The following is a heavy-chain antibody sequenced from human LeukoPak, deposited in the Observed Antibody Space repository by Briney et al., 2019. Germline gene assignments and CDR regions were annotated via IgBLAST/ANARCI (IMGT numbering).Heavy chain of an antibody. CDR3: ARDRIYCSSTSCRGRGMDV. CDR1: GGSFSGYY. CDR2: INHSGST. J-gene: IGHJ6*02. D-gene: IGHD2-2*01. Sequence: SETLSLTCAVYGGSFSGYYWSWIRQPPGKGLGWIGEINHSGSTNYNPSLKSRVTIPVDTSKNQFSLKLSSVTAADTAVYYCARDRIYCSSTSCRGRGMDVWGQGTAVTVSS. V-gene: IGHV4-34*01.